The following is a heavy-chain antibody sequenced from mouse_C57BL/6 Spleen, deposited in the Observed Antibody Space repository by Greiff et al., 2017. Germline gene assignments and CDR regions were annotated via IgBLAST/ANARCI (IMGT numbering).Heavy chain of an antibody. Sequence: EVQGVESGGGLVKPGGSLKLSCAASGFTFSSYAMSWVRQTPEKRLEWVATISDGGSYTYYPDNVKGRFTISRDNAKNNLYLQMSHLKSEDTAMYYCARDYYDYFDYWGQGTTLTGSS. J-gene: IGHJ2*01. CDR3: ARDYYDYFDY. V-gene: IGHV5-4*01. CDR2: ISDGGSYT. D-gene: IGHD2-4*01. CDR1: GFTFSSYA.